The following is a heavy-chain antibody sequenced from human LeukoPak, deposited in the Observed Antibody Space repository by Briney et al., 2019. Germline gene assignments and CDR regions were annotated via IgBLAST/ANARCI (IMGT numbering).Heavy chain of an antibody. D-gene: IGHD3-16*01. CDR2: ISSSTKYI. CDR3: AYTNHLTY. CDR1: GFTFNSYS. V-gene: IGHV3-21*06. J-gene: IGHJ4*02. Sequence: GGSLRLSCAASGFTFNSYSMNWVRQAPGEGLEWVSSISSSTKYIYYADSLKGRFTISRDNAKNSLSLQMNYVRAGDTAIYYCAYTNHLTYWGQGTLVTVSS.